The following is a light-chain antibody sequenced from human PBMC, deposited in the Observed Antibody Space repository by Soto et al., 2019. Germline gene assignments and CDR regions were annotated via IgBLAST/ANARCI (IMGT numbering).Light chain of an antibody. Sequence: QSVLTQPPSASGSPGQSVTISCTGTSSDVGAYNYVSWYQQHPGKAPKLVIYEVTKRPSGVPDRFSGSKSGTSASLAITGLQAEDEADYYCQAYDYSLTAFVFGGGTKLTVL. CDR1: SSDVGAYNY. CDR3: QAYDYSLTAFV. J-gene: IGLJ3*02. CDR2: EVT. V-gene: IGLV2-8*01.